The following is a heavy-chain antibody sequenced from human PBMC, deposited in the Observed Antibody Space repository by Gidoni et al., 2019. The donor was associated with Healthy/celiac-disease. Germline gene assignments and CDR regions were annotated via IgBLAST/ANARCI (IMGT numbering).Heavy chain of an antibody. CDR2: ISAYNGNT. CDR1: GYTFPSYG. Sequence: VPLVQSGAEVKKPGASVKVSCKASGYTFPSYGISWVRQAPGQGLEWMGWISAYNGNTNYAQKLQGRVTMTTDTSTSTAYMELRSLRSDDTAVYYCARVLDTATYYYYMDVWGKGTTVTVSS. J-gene: IGHJ6*03. D-gene: IGHD5-18*01. V-gene: IGHV1-18*01. CDR3: ARVLDTATYYYYMDV.